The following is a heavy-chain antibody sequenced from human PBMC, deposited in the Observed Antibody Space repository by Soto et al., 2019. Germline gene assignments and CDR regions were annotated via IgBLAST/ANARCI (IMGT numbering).Heavy chain of an antibody. Sequence: QVQLVQSGAEVKKPGSSVKVSCKASGGTFNSYVFNWVRQAPGQGLEWMGGIISLFGTPNYGQKFQGRVTITADESTSTGFMELCSLTSEDTAIYYCARDLGSGYDPGDYWGQGTLVTVSS. CDR1: GGTFNSYV. CDR2: IISLFGTP. CDR3: ARDLGSGYDPGDY. V-gene: IGHV1-69*12. J-gene: IGHJ4*02. D-gene: IGHD5-12*01.